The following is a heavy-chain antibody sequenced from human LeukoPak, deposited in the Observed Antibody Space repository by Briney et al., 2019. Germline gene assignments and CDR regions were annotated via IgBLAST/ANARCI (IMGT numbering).Heavy chain of an antibody. Sequence: GGSLRLSCVASGFTFSSHWMTWVRQAPGKGLEWVGNINPEGSDKFYVDSVKGRFTMSRDNARNSLYLQLGSQRAEDTAVYYCARLKGSTSVFDYWGQGTLVTV. CDR2: INPEGSDK. J-gene: IGHJ4*02. V-gene: IGHV3-7*03. CDR1: GFTFSSHW. D-gene: IGHD2-2*01. CDR3: ARLKGSTSVFDY.